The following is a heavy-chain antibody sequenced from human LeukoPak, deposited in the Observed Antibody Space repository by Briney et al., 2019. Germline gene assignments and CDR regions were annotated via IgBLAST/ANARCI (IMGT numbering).Heavy chain of an antibody. CDR1: GFTFSSYS. V-gene: IGHV3-48*01. Sequence: GGSLRLSCAASGFTFSSYSINWVRQAPRKGLEWVSYISSSSSTIYYADSVKGRFTISRDNAKNSLYLQMNSLRAEDTAVYYCARDPNSSDYYNSSGYYQLDAFDIWGQGTMVTVSS. CDR3: ARDPNSSDYYNSSGYYQLDAFDI. D-gene: IGHD3-22*01. J-gene: IGHJ3*02. CDR2: ISSSSSTI.